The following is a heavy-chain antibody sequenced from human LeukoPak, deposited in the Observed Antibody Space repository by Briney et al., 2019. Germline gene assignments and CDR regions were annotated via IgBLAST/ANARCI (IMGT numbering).Heavy chain of an antibody. D-gene: IGHD3-22*01. V-gene: IGHV4-34*01. CDR3: ARGGYYDSNGPLKPHYDY. CDR1: GGSFSGYY. CDR2: INHSGST. J-gene: IGHJ4*02. Sequence: PSETLSLTCAVYGGSFSGYYWSWIRQPPGKGLEWIGEINHSGSTNYNPSLKSRVTISVDTSKNQFSLKLSSVTAADTAVYYCARGGYYDSNGPLKPHYDYWGQGTLVTVSS.